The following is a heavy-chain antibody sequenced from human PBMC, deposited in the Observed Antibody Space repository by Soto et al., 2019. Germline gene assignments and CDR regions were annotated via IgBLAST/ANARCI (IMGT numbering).Heavy chain of an antibody. J-gene: IGHJ4*02. CDR2: VSADSGNT. CDR1: GYTFISYG. Sequence: QVQLVQSGAEVKKPGASVKVSCKASGYTFISYGISWVRQAPGQGLEWMGWVSADSGNTNYAQKLQGTVTMTTDTSTSTAYMVLRGLKSDGTAMYYCARRPPFSYGNYVTYSFDSWGQGTLVTVSS. D-gene: IGHD3-16*01. V-gene: IGHV1-18*01. CDR3: ARRPPFSYGNYVTYSFDS.